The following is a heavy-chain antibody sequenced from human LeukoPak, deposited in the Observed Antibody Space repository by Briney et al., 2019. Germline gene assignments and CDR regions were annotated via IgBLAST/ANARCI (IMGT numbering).Heavy chain of an antibody. Sequence: PSETLSLTCTVSGGSISSYYWSWIRQPPVKVLEWIGYIYYSGSTNYNPSLKSRVTISVDTSKNQFSLKLSSVTAADTAVYYCARHYSSGRYYGMDVWGQGTTVTVSS. CDR1: GGSISSYY. J-gene: IGHJ6*02. D-gene: IGHD6-25*01. CDR2: IYYSGST. V-gene: IGHV4-59*08. CDR3: ARHYSSGRYYGMDV.